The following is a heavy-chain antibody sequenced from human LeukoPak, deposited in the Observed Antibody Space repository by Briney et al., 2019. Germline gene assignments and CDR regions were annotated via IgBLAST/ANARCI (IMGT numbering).Heavy chain of an antibody. CDR2: ISSSGSTI. J-gene: IGHJ2*01. D-gene: IGHD4-17*01. Sequence: PGGSLRLSCAASGFTFSSYEMNWVRQAPGKGLEWVSYISSSGSTIYYADSVKGRFTISRDNAKNSLYLQMNSLRAEDTAVYYCARGEANYGWYFDLRGRGTLVTVSS. CDR1: GFTFSSYE. V-gene: IGHV3-48*03. CDR3: ARGEANYGWYFDL.